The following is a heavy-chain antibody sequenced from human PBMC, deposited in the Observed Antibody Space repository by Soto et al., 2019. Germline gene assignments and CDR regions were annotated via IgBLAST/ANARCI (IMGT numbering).Heavy chain of an antibody. CDR1: GYTFTSYA. V-gene: IGHV1-3*01. D-gene: IGHD6-19*01. Sequence: QVQLVQSGAEVKKPGASVKVSCKASGYTFTSYAMHWVRKAPGQRLEWMGWINAGNGNTKYSQKFQGRVTITRDTSASTAYMELSSLRSEDTAVYYCASLPKNSSGWPFDYWGQGTLVTVSS. CDR3: ASLPKNSSGWPFDY. CDR2: INAGNGNT. J-gene: IGHJ4*02.